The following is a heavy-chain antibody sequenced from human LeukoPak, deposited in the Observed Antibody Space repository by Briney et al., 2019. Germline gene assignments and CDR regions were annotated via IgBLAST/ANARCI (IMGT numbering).Heavy chain of an antibody. CDR1: GFTVSSNY. D-gene: IGHD6-13*01. V-gene: IGHV3-53*05. J-gene: IGHJ4*02. Sequence: PGGSLRLSCAASGFTVSSNYMSWVCQAPGKGLEWVSVIYSGGSTYYADSVKGRFTISRDNSKNTLYLQMNSLRAEDTAVYYCARVPIAAALGFDYWGQGTLVTVSS. CDR2: IYSGGST. CDR3: ARVPIAAALGFDY.